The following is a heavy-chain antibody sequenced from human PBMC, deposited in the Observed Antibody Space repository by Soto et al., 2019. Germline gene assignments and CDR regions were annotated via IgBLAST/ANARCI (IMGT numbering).Heavy chain of an antibody. V-gene: IGHV2-5*02. Sequence: KESGPTLVKPTQTLTLTCTFSGFSLHTSGVGVGWIRQPPGQALEWLALIYWDDEKRYSPSLRSRLAITKDTSKKQVVLSLTSVDPVDTATYFCAHMSKDDRDRSVYGLDVWGPGATVIVSS. J-gene: IGHJ6*02. CDR3: AHMSKDDRDRSVYGLDV. CDR1: GFSLHTSGVG. D-gene: IGHD2-21*02. CDR2: IYWDDEK.